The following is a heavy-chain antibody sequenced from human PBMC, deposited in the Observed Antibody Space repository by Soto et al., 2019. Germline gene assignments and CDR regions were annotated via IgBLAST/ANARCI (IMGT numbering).Heavy chain of an antibody. Sequence: PGGSLRLSCAASGFTFSSYGMHWVRQAPGKGLEWVAVIWYDGSNKYYADSVKGRFTISRDNSKNTLYLQMNSLRAEDTAVYYCASSSSGYYYEWFDPWGQGTMVTVYS. CDR1: GFTFSSYG. CDR2: IWYDGSNK. D-gene: IGHD3-22*01. V-gene: IGHV3-33*01. CDR3: ASSSSGYYYEWFDP. J-gene: IGHJ5*02.